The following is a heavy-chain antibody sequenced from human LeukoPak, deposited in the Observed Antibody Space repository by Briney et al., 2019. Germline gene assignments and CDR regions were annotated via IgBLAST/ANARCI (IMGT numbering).Heavy chain of an antibody. Sequence: GESLKISCQSSGYNFTPYWIVWVRQLPGKGLEWMGITFAGYSYTIYSPSFQGQVTTSVDKSISTAYLQWSSLKASDTAMYYCARHFHPAWTTVGYFDLWGRGTLVTVS. V-gene: IGHV5-51*01. CDR3: ARHFHPAWTTVGYFDL. CDR2: TFAGYSYT. CDR1: GYNFTPYW. J-gene: IGHJ2*01. D-gene: IGHD4-23*01.